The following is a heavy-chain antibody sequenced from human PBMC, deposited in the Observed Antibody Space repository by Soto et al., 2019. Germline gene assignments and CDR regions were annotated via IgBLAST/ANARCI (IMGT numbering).Heavy chain of an antibody. V-gene: IGHV3-7*03. CDR3: ARDLFEAARRGEYAFDI. CDR1: AFTFSSYW. CDR2: IKQDGSEK. Sequence: LRLSCAASAFTFSSYWMSWVRQAPGKGLEWVANIKQDGSEKYYVDSVKGRFTISRDNAKNSLYLQMNSLRAEDTAVYYCARDLFEAARRGEYAFDIWGQGTMVT. D-gene: IGHD3-16*01. J-gene: IGHJ3*02.